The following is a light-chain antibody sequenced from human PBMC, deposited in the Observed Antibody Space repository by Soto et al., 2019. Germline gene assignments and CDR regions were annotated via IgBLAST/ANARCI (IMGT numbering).Light chain of an antibody. CDR2: AAS. V-gene: IGKV1-39*01. CDR1: QSISSY. Sequence: DIQMTQSPSSLSASVGDRVTITCRASQSISSYLNWYQQKPGKAPKLLIYAASSLQGGVPSRFSGSGSGTEFTLTISSLQREDCAFYYCQQSSSTVLTFGGGTKVEIK. J-gene: IGKJ4*01. CDR3: QQSSSTVLT.